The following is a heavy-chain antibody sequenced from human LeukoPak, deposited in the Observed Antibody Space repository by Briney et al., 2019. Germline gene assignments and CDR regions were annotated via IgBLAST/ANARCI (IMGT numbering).Heavy chain of an antibody. J-gene: IGHJ4*02. CDR3: AKVFALYSSGWSTLDY. D-gene: IGHD6-19*01. CDR2: IWYDGSNK. Sequence: GGSLRLSCAASGFTFSSYGMHWVRQAPGKGLEWVAVIWYDGSNKYYADSVKGRFTISRDNSKNTLYLQMNSLRAEDTAVYHCAKVFALYSSGWSTLDYWGQGTLVTVSS. CDR1: GFTFSSYG. V-gene: IGHV3-33*06.